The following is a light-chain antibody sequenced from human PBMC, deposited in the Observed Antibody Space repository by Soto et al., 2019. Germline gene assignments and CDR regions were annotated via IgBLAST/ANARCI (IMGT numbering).Light chain of an antibody. Sequence: EIVLTQSPATLSLSPGESATLSCRASESVSTNLAWYQQKAGQAPRLLIYGASTRATGIPARFSGSGSGTEFTLTISSLQSEDFAVYYCQQYSIWRTFGQGTKVDTK. V-gene: IGKV3-15*01. CDR2: GAS. CDR1: ESVSTN. J-gene: IGKJ1*01. CDR3: QQYSIWRT.